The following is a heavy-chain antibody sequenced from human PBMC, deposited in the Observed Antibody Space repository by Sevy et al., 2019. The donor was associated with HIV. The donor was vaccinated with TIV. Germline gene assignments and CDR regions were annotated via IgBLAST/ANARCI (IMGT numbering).Heavy chain of an antibody. D-gene: IGHD3-22*01. J-gene: IGHJ3*02. V-gene: IGHV5-51*01. CDR2: IYLGDSDT. CDR3: ARPGDYTDSSGYYYLPDAFDI. Sequence: GESPKISCKGSGYSFTKYWIGWVRQMPGKGLEWMGIIYLGDSDTRYSPSFQGQVTISADKSITTAYLQWSSLEASDTAMYYCARPGDYTDSSGYYYLPDAFDIWGQGTMVTVSS. CDR1: GYSFTKYW.